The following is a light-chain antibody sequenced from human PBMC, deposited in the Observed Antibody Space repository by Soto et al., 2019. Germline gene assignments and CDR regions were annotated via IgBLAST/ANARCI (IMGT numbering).Light chain of an antibody. Sequence: QSALTQPPSASGSPGQSVTISCTGTSSDVGGYNYVSWYQQHPGKAPKLMIYEVSKRPSGVPDRFSGSKSGNTASLTVSGLQDEDDADYYCSSYAGSNNLGVFGTVTKVTVL. J-gene: IGLJ1*01. CDR2: EVS. CDR3: SSYAGSNNLGV. CDR1: SSDVGGYNY. V-gene: IGLV2-8*01.